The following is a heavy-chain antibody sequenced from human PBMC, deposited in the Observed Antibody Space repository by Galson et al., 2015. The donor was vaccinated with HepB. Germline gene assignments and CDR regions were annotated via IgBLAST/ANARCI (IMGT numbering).Heavy chain of an antibody. Sequence: SLRLSCAASRFTFSSYTINWVRQAPGKGLEWVSSISSSSYYIYCADSVKGRFTISRDNAKNSLYLQMNSLRVEDTAVYYCARDPSGRPPYYYGMDVWGQGTTVTVSS. D-gene: IGHD6-6*01. CDR3: ARDPSGRPPYYYGMDV. CDR2: ISSSSYYI. V-gene: IGHV3-21*01. J-gene: IGHJ6*02. CDR1: RFTFSSYT.